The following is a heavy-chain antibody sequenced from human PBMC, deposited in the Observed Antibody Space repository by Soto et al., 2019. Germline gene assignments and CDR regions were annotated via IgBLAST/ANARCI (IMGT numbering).Heavy chain of an antibody. CDR2: IYYSGST. Sequence: SETLSLTCTVSGGSISNYYWSWIRQPPGKGLEWIGYIYYSGSTNYNPSLKSRVTISVDTSKNQFSLKLSSVTAADTAVYYCARQPNYDYVWGSYRLPYWGQGTLVTVS. D-gene: IGHD3-16*02. J-gene: IGHJ4*02. CDR1: GGSISNYY. CDR3: ARQPNYDYVWGSYRLPY. V-gene: IGHV4-59*08.